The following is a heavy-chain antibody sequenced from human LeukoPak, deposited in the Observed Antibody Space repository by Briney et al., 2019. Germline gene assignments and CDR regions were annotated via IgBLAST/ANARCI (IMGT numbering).Heavy chain of an antibody. CDR1: GFTFSNAW. CDR2: IKSKTDGGTT. CDR3: TTRPLHCSSTSCPLFDY. J-gene: IGHJ4*02. D-gene: IGHD2-2*01. V-gene: IGHV3-15*01. Sequence: GGSLRLSCAASGFTFSNAWMSWVRQAPGKGLEWAGRIKSKTDGGTTDYAAPVKGRFTISRDDSKNTLYLQMNSLKTEDTAVYYCTTRPLHCSSTSCPLFDYWGQGTLVTVSS.